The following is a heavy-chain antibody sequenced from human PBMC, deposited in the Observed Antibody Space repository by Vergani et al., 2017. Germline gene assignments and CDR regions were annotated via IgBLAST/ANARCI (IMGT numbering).Heavy chain of an antibody. CDR1: GGSISSGGYY. CDR3: ARAPITFYGGNLPIDY. D-gene: IGHD4-23*01. V-gene: IGHV4-31*03. CDR2: IYYSGST. J-gene: IGHJ4*02. Sequence: QVQLQESGPGLVKPSQTLSLTCTVSGGSISSGGYYWSWIRQHPGKGLEWIGYIYYSGSTYYNPSLKSRVTISVDTSKNQFSLKLSSVTAADTAVYYCARAPITFYGGNLPIDYWGQGTLVTVSP.